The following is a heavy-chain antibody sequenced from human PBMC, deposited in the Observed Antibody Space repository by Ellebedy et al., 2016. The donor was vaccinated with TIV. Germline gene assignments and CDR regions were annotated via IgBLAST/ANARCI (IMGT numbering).Heavy chain of an antibody. CDR3: AKSRTGDLFDS. CDR1: GFTFSNFG. CDR2: ISQSPGIT. V-gene: IGHV3-23*01. D-gene: IGHD3-16*01. Sequence: GESLKISCAASGFTFSNFGMHWVRQAPGKGLEWVSTISQSPGITYYARSVKGRFTVSRDNSKNTVSLQMDSLRAEDTAIYYCAKSRTGDLFDSWGQGTLVTVSS. J-gene: IGHJ4*02.